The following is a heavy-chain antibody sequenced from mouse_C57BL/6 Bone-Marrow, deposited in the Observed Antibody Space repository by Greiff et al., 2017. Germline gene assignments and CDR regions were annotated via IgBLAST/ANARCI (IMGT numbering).Heavy chain of an antibody. CDR3: ARGGYGSSYPFAY. CDR1: GYTFTDYY. D-gene: IGHD1-1*01. V-gene: IGHV1-26*01. Sequence: VQLQQSGPELVKPGASVKISCKASGYTFTDYYMNWVKQSHGKSLQWIGDINPNNGGTSYNQKFKGKATLTVDKSSSPAYMELRSLTSEDSAVYYSARGGYGSSYPFAYWGQGTLVTVSA. CDR2: INPNNGGT. J-gene: IGHJ3*01.